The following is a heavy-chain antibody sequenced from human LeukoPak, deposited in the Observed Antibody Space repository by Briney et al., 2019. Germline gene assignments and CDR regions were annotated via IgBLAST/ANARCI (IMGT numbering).Heavy chain of an antibody. CDR2: INWNGGST. CDR1: GFTFDDYG. J-gene: IGHJ5*02. V-gene: IGHV3-20*04. Sequence: GGSLRLSCAASGFTFDDYGMSWVRQAPGKGLEWVSGINWNGGSTYYADSVKGRFTISRDSSKNTLCLQMNSLRAEDTAVYYCAKDDNYIRFLSWGQGTLVTVSS. CDR3: AKDDNYIRFLS. D-gene: IGHD3-16*01.